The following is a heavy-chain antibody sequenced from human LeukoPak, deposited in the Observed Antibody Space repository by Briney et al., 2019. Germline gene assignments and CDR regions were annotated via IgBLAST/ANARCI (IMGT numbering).Heavy chain of an antibody. J-gene: IGHJ4*02. D-gene: IGHD1-26*01. CDR2: IYYSGSI. CDR3: ARALVGAIPYYFDY. V-gene: IGHV4-39*01. CDR1: GGSISSSSYY. Sequence: PSETLSLTCTVSGGSISSSSYYWGWIRQPPGKGLEWIGSIYYSGSIYYNPSLKSRVTMSVDTSKNQFSLKLSSVTAADTAVYYCARALVGAIPYYFDYWGQGTLVTVSS.